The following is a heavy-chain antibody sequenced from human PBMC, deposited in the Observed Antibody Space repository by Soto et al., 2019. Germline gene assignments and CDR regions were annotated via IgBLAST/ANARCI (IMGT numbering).Heavy chain of an antibody. V-gene: IGHV1-58*01. CDR1: GFTFTSSA. CDR3: ARAGGYSRTTPNPRAYDMDV. D-gene: IGHD6-13*01. CDR2: IVVGSGNT. Sequence: GASVKVSCKAPGFTFTSSAVQWVRQARGQRLEWIGWIVVGSGNTNYAQKFQERVTITRDMSTSTAYMELSSLRSEDTAVYYCARAGGYSRTTPNPRAYDMDVWGQGTTVTVSS. J-gene: IGHJ6*02.